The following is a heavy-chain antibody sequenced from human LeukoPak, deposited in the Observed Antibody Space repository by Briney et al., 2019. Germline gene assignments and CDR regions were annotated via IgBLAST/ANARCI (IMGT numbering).Heavy chain of an antibody. CDR1: GFTFDDYA. V-gene: IGHV3-9*01. CDR3: AKDLKSWYHYYAMDV. CDR2: ISWNSGNI. J-gene: IGHJ6*02. Sequence: GGSLRLSCAASGFTFDDYAMHWVRQAPGKGLEGVSGISWNSGNIGYADSVKGRFTISRDNAKNSLYLQMNSLRAEDTALYYCAKDLKSWYHYYAMDVWGQGTTVTVSS. D-gene: IGHD6-13*01.